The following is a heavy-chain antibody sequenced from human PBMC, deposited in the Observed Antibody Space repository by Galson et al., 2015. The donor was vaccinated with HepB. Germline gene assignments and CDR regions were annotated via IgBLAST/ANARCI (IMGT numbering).Heavy chain of an antibody. CDR1: GFTFSSYA. CDR3: ARGDGNAGGGLVY. J-gene: IGHJ4*02. Sequence: SLRLSCAASGFTFSSYAMSWVRQAPGKGLEWVSAISGSGGSTYYADSVKGRFTISRDNSKNTLYLQMNSLRAEDTAVYYCARGDGNAGGGLVYWGQGTLVTVSS. CDR2: ISGSGGST. D-gene: IGHD4-23*01. V-gene: IGHV3-23*01.